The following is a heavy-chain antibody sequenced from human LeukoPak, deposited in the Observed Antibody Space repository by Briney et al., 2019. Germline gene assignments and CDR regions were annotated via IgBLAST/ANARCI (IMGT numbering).Heavy chain of an antibody. CDR3: ATGLGAYYYYGMDV. Sequence: ASVQVSCKVSGYTLTELSMHWVRQPPGKGLEWMGGFDPEDGETIYAQKFQGRVTMTEDTSTGTAYMELSSLRSEDTAVYYCATGLGAYYYYGMDVWGQGTTVTVSS. D-gene: IGHD3/OR15-3a*01. J-gene: IGHJ6*02. V-gene: IGHV1-24*01. CDR1: GYTLTELS. CDR2: FDPEDGET.